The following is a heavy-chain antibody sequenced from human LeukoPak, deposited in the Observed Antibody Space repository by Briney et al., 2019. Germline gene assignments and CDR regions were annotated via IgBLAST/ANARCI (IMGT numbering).Heavy chain of an antibody. CDR1: GFTFSSYW. CDR3: AKGITGNVRFDH. J-gene: IGHJ4*02. V-gene: IGHV3-7*01. CDR2: IKPDGSGE. D-gene: IGHD1-20*01. Sequence: PGGSLRLSCAASGFTFSSYWMSWVRQAPGKGLEWVGYIKPDGSGESYMDSVKGRFTISRDNTKNSLFLQMNSLRAEDTAMYYCAKGITGNVRFDHWGQGTLVTVSP.